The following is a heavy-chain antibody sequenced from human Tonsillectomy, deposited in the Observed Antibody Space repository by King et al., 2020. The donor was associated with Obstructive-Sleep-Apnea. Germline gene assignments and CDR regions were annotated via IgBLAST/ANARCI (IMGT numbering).Heavy chain of an antibody. Sequence: VQLVESGGGVVQPGRSLRLSCAASGFIFSAYAIHWVRQAPGKGLEWVAVGSSDGSDKYYADSVKGRFTISRDNSKNTLYLQMNSLRAEDTAVYYCARVLGVFGLVFDAFDIWGQGTMVTVSS. J-gene: IGHJ3*02. D-gene: IGHD3-3*01. CDR3: ARVLGVFGLVFDAFDI. CDR1: GFIFSAYA. V-gene: IGHV3-30-3*01. CDR2: GSSDGSDK.